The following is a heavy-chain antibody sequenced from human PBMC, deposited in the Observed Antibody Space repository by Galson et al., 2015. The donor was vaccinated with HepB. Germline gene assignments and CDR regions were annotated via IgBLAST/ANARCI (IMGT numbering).Heavy chain of an antibody. CDR1: GFTFSSYS. CDR3: ARETPVLHP. Sequence: SLRLSCAASGFTFSSYSMTWVRQAPGKGLEWVSYISSSSSTIYYADSVKGRFTISRDNAQNSLYLQMNSLRAEDTAVYYCARETPVLHPWGQGTLVTVSS. V-gene: IGHV3-48*01. CDR2: ISSSSSTI. J-gene: IGHJ5*02.